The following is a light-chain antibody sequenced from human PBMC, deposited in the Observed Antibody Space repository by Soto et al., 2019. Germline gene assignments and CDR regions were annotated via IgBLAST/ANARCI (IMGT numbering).Light chain of an antibody. CDR1: QSVSSSY. Sequence: EIVLTQSPATLSLSPGERATLSCRASQSVSSSYLAWYQQKPGQAPRLLIYGAFTRATGIPARFSGSGSGTEFTLTISSLQSEDFAVYYCHQYNNGPPVTFGQGTKVDIK. J-gene: IGKJ1*01. CDR2: GAF. V-gene: IGKV3-15*01. CDR3: HQYNNGPPVT.